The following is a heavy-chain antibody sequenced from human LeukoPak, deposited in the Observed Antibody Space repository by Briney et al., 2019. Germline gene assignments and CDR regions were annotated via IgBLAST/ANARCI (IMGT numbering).Heavy chain of an antibody. Sequence: GGSLRLSCAASGFTFSSFAMTWVRQAPGKGLEWVSGFGGNGPNTYYADSVKGRWTISGDNSRNTLYLEMNSLRPEDTAIYYCAKPRTTGLGWAQFDYWGQGSLVTVSS. D-gene: IGHD2-8*02. CDR1: GFTFSSFA. V-gene: IGHV3-23*01. CDR2: FGGNGPNT. CDR3: AKPRTTGLGWAQFDY. J-gene: IGHJ4*02.